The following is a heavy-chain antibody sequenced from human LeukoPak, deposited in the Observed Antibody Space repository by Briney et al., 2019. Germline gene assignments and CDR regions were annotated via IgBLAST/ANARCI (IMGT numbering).Heavy chain of an antibody. J-gene: IGHJ4*02. CDR3: AKDPTHFRVWDDYDNTRLNY. V-gene: IGHV3-30*02. D-gene: IGHD3-22*01. Sequence: GGSLRLSCAASGFTFSSYGMHWVRQAPGKGLEWVAFIRYDGSNKYYADSVKGRFTISRDNSKSTVYLQMNSLRAEDTAVYYCAKDPTHFRVWDDYDNTRLNYWGQGTLVTVSS. CDR2: IRYDGSNK. CDR1: GFTFSSYG.